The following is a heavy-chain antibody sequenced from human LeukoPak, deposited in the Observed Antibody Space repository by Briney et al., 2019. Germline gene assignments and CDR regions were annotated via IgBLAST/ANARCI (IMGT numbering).Heavy chain of an antibody. J-gene: IGHJ4*02. Sequence: ASVKVSCKASGYTFTGYYMHWVRQAPGQGLEWMGWINPNSGGTNYAQKFQGRVTMTRDTSISTAYMELSRLRSDDTAVYYCARVFYYGSGSYPYFDYWGQGTLVTVSS. V-gene: IGHV1-2*02. D-gene: IGHD3-10*01. CDR3: ARVFYYGSGSYPYFDY. CDR1: GYTFTGYY. CDR2: INPNSGGT.